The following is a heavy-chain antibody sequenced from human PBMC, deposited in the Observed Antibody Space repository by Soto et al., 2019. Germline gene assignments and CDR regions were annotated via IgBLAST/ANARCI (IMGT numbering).Heavy chain of an antibody. Sequence: GGSLRLSCAASGFTFSSYGMHWVRQAPGKGLEWVAVIWYDGSNKYYADSVKGRFTISRDNSKNTLYLQMNSLRAEDTAVYYCARDLEHSSINDAFDIWGQGTMVTVSS. V-gene: IGHV3-33*01. J-gene: IGHJ3*02. CDR3: ARDLEHSSINDAFDI. CDR2: IWYDGSNK. D-gene: IGHD6-6*01. CDR1: GFTFSSYG.